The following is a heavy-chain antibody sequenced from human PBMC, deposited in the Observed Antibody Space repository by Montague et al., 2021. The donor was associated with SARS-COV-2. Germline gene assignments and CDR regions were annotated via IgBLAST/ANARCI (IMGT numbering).Heavy chain of an antibody. CDR1: GGSFSGYY. Sequence: SETLSLTCAVYGGSFSGYYWSWIRQPPGKGLEWIGEINHSGSTNYNPSLKSRVTISVDTSKNQFSLKLSSVTAADTAVYYCERGSSILWCCPFDYWGQGTLVTVSS. D-gene: IGHD2-21*01. CDR3: ERGSSILWCCPFDY. J-gene: IGHJ4*02. CDR2: INHSGST. V-gene: IGHV4-34*01.